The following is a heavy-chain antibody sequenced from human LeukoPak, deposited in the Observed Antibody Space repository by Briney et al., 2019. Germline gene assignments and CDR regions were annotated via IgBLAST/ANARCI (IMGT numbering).Heavy chain of an antibody. D-gene: IGHD3-16*01. V-gene: IGHV4-39*07. CDR3: ARGVGITFFDY. CDR2: IYYSGST. J-gene: IGHJ4*02. Sequence: PSETLSLTCTVSGGSISSSSYYWGWIRQPPGKGLEWIGSIYYSGSTYYNPSLKSRVTISVDTSKNQFSLKLSSVTAADTAVYYCARGVGITFFDYWGQGTLVTVSS. CDR1: GGSISSSSYY.